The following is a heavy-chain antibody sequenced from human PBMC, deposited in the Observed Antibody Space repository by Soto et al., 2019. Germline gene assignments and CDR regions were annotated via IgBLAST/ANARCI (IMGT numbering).Heavy chain of an antibody. D-gene: IGHD5-12*01. V-gene: IGHV4-39*01. Sequence: QLQLQESGPGLVKPSETLSLTCTVSGGSISSSSYYWGWIRQPPGKGLEWIGSIYYSGSTYYNPSLKSRVTISVDTSKNQFSLKLSSVTAADTAVYYCARHGRGYDGPTYGMDVWGQGTTVTVSS. CDR1: GGSISSSSYY. CDR2: IYYSGST. CDR3: ARHGRGYDGPTYGMDV. J-gene: IGHJ6*02.